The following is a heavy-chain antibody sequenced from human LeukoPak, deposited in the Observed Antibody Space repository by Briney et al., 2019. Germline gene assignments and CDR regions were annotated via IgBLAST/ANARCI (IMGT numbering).Heavy chain of an antibody. CDR1: GFTFSSYE. D-gene: IGHD3-3*01. J-gene: IGHJ4*02. V-gene: IGHV3-48*03. CDR3: ARWYYDFWSGYYLLDY. CDR2: ISISGSTI. Sequence: GGSLRLSCAASGFTFSSYEMNWVRQAPGKGLEWVSYISISGSTIYYADSVKGRFTISRDNAKNSLSLQMNSLRAEDTAVYYCARWYYDFWSGYYLLDYWGQGTLVTVSS.